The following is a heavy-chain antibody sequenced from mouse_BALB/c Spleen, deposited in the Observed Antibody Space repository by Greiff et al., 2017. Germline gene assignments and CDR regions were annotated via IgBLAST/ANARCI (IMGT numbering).Heavy chain of an antibody. CDR3: VSYYRYDQRGYYAMDY. J-gene: IGHJ4*01. Sequence: QVQLKQSGPGLVAPSQSLSITCTVSGFSLTSYDISWIRQPPGKGLEWLGVIWTGGGTNYNSAFMSRLSISKDNSKSQVFLKMNSLQTDDTAIYYCVSYYRYDQRGYYAMDYWGQGTSVTVSS. CDR2: IWTGGGT. D-gene: IGHD2-14*01. V-gene: IGHV2-9-2*01. CDR1: GFSLTSYD.